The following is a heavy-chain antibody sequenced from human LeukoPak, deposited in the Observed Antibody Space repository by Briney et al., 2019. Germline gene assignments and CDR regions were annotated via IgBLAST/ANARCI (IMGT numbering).Heavy chain of an antibody. CDR3: ARGGGLDV. CDR2: INHNGNVN. D-gene: IGHD3-16*01. Sequence: GGSLRLSCAASGVTFSSYWMNWARQAPGKGLEWVASINHNGNVNYYVDSVKGRFTISRDNAKDSLYLQMSNLRAEDTAVYFCARGGGLDVWGQGATVTVSS. CDR1: GVTFSSYW. V-gene: IGHV3-7*03. J-gene: IGHJ6*02.